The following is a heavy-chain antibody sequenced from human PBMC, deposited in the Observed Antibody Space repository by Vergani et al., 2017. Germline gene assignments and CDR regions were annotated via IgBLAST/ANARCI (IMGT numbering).Heavy chain of an antibody. J-gene: IGHJ6*03. CDR3: ARVPRGYQLLSYYYYYYMDV. Sequence: QVQLQQWGAGLLKPSETLSLTCAVYGGSFSGYYWSWIRQPPGKALEWIGEINHSGSTNYNPSLKSRVTISVDTSKNQFSLKLSSVTAADTAVYYCARVPRGYQLLSYYYYYYMDVWGKGTTVTVSS. CDR2: INHSGST. V-gene: IGHV4-34*01. CDR1: GGSFSGYY. D-gene: IGHD2-2*01.